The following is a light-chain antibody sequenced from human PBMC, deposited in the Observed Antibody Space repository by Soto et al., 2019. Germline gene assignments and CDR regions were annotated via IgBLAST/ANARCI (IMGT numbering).Light chain of an antibody. V-gene: IGKV3-15*01. CDR3: QQFNNWPPELS. CDR1: QSVKRN. Sequence: EKVMTQSPATLSVSPGDRATLSCRASQSVKRNLAWYQQKPGQAPRLLIYGASTRATGVPARFSGSGSGTEFTLTISSLQSEDFATYYWQQFNNWPPELSFGGGTKIEIK. CDR2: GAS. J-gene: IGKJ4*01.